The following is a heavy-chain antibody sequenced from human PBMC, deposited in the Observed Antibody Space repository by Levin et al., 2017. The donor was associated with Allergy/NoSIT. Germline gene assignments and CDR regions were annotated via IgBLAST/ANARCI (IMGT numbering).Heavy chain of an antibody. J-gene: IGHJ2*01. V-gene: IGHV3-7*01. Sequence: GGSLRLSCAASGFTFSSYWMTWVRQAPGKGLEWVANINQDGSEKYYVDSVKGRFAISRDNAKNSLFLQMNSLRAEDTAVYYCARDRSGSSFAAGYFDLWGRGTLVTVSS. CDR3: ARDRSGSSFAAGYFDL. CDR2: INQDGSEK. D-gene: IGHD1-26*01. CDR1: GFTFSSYW.